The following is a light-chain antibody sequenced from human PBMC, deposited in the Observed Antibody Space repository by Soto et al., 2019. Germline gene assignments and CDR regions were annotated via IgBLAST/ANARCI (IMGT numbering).Light chain of an antibody. J-gene: IGLJ2*01. CDR1: TTDVGSSDY. V-gene: IGLV2-14*03. CDR3: SSYSTIHSPLV. CDR2: EVT. Sequence: QSALTQPASVSGSPGQPITISCSGTTTDVGSSDYVSWYQQHPGRAPKLIIYEVTNRPSGVSHRFSGSKSGSTASLAISGLQAEDEADYYCSSYSTIHSPLVFGGGTKLTVL.